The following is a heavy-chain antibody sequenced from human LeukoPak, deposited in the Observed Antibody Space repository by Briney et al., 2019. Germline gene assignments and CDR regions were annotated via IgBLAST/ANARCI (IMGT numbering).Heavy chain of an antibody. CDR1: GFTFSSYS. J-gene: IGHJ4*02. CDR3: ARKSNWGMGGFDY. D-gene: IGHD7-27*01. CDR2: ISSSSSYI. V-gene: IGHV3-21*01. Sequence: NPGGSLRLSCAASGFTFSSYSMNWVRQAPGKGLEWVSSISSSSSYIYYADSVKGRFTISRDNANNSLYLQMNSLRAEDTAVYYCARKSNWGMGGFDYWGQGTLVTVSS.